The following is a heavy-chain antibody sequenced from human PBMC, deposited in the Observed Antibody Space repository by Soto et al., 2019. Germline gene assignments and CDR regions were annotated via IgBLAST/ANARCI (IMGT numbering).Heavy chain of an antibody. D-gene: IGHD2-15*01. CDR1: GGSISSSSYY. J-gene: IGHJ5*02. CDR3: ARHPIPSTYCSGGSCYPA. CDR2: IYYSGST. Sequence: QLQLQESGPGLVKPSETLSLTCTVSGGSISSSSYYWGWIRQPPGKGLEWIGSIYYSGSTYYNPSLKSRVTISVDTSKNQFSLKLSSVTAADTAVYYCARHPIPSTYCSGGSCYPAWGQGTLVTVSS. V-gene: IGHV4-39*01.